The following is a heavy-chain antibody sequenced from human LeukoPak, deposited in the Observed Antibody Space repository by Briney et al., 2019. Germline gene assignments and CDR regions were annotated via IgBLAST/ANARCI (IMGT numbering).Heavy chain of an antibody. CDR3: GRNWRFDY. Sequence: GGSLRLSCAAPGFTFRTFAMSWGRDAPGRGLEWGSTFCVIGGNTYYAESVRGRFSISRDNSTNTLYLHMNSLRVEDTAVYYCGRNWRFDYWGQGNLVTVSS. CDR2: FCVIGGNT. V-gene: IGHV3-23*01. J-gene: IGHJ4*02. CDR1: GFTFRTFA.